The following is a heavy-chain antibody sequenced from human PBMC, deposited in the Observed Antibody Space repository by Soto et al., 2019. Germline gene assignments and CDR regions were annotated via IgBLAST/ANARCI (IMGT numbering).Heavy chain of an antibody. V-gene: IGHV1-2*02. D-gene: IGHD2-2*01. Sequence: GASVKVSCKASGYTFTGYYVHWVREAPGQGLEWMGWINPETGGTSYAQKFQGRVTLSRDTSINTAYLELSRLRFDDAAVYFCARERYQVISDGMDVWGQGTTVPVS. CDR2: INPETGGT. J-gene: IGHJ6*02. CDR3: ARERYQVISDGMDV. CDR1: GYTFTGYY.